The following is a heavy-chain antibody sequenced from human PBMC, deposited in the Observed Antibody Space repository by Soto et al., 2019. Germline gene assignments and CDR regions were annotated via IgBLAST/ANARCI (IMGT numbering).Heavy chain of an antibody. D-gene: IGHD6-6*01. J-gene: IGHJ6*03. V-gene: IGHV3-30*18. CDR1: GFTFSSYG. Sequence: PGGSLRLSCAASGFTFSSYGMHWVRQAPGKGLEWVAVISYDGSNKYYADSVKGRFTISRDNSKNTLYLQMNSLRAEDTAVYYCAKVAARTYYYYYMDVWGKGTTVTVSS. CDR2: ISYDGSNK. CDR3: AKVAARTYYYYYMDV.